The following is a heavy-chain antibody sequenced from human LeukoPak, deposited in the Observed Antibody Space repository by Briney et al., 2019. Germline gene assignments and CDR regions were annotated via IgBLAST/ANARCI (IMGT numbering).Heavy chain of an antibody. Sequence: PGRSLRLSCAASGFTFSSYAMHWVRQAPGKGLEWVAVISYDGSNKYFADSVKGRFTISRGNAKNPLYLQMNSLRAEDTAVYYCARAGFYGDYTDYWGQGTLVTVSS. CDR3: ARAGFYGDYTDY. CDR2: ISYDGSNK. J-gene: IGHJ4*02. CDR1: GFTFSSYA. D-gene: IGHD4-17*01. V-gene: IGHV3-30-3*01.